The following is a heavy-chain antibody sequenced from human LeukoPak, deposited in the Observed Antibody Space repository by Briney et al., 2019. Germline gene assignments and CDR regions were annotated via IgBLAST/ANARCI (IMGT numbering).Heavy chain of an antibody. CDR1: GFTFSSYA. V-gene: IGHV3-23*01. CDR2: ISGSGGST. J-gene: IGHJ4*02. CDR3: AEGSGSGWFTY. D-gene: IGHD6-19*01. Sequence: GGSLRLSCAASGFTFSSYAMSWVRQAPGKGLEWVSAISGSGGSTYYADSVKGRFTISRDNSKNTLYLQMNSLRAEDTAVYYCAEGSGSGWFTYWGQGTLVTVSS.